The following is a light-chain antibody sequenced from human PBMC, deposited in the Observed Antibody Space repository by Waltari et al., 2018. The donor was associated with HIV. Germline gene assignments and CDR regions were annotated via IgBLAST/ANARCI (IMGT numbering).Light chain of an antibody. CDR1: NSNIGSNT. V-gene: IGLV1-44*01. CDR3: AVWDDSLNGRV. J-gene: IGLJ2*01. Sequence: QSVLTQPPSASGTPGQRVTIPCSGSNSNIGSNTVNWYRQLPGTAPKFLINSNDQRPSGVPDRFSGSKSGTSASLAISGLQSEDEADYYCAVWDDSLNGRVFGGGTKLTVL. CDR2: SND.